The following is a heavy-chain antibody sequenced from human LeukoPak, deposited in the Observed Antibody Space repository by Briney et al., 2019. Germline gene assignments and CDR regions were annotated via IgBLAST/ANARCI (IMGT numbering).Heavy chain of an antibody. D-gene: IGHD3-10*01. Sequence: AETLSLTCTVAGGSISSSSDEWGWIRRPRGKGLEWMGGIDCGGSTDDTPSVRSRVTISVDRSKKQFSLKMSSVTAADTAEDYSASHAYGPGGSFDPDYRGPGTPVT. CDR3: ASHAYGPGGSFDPDY. CDR1: GGSISSSSDE. V-gene: IGHV4-39*07. J-gene: IGHJ4*02. CDR2: IDCGGST.